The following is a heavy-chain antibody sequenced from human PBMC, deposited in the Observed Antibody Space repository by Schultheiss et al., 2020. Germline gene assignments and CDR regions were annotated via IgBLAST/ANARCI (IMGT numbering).Heavy chain of an antibody. J-gene: IGHJ4*02. D-gene: IGHD3-16*02. Sequence: SVKVSCKASGYTFTSYGISWVRQAPGQGLEWMGGIIPIFGTANYAQKFQGRVTITADESTSTAYMELSSLRSDDTAVYYCARDYDYVWGSYHPGGYWGQGTLGIGYS. CDR1: GYTFTSYG. V-gene: IGHV1-69*13. CDR2: IIPIFGTA. CDR3: ARDYDYVWGSYHPGGY.